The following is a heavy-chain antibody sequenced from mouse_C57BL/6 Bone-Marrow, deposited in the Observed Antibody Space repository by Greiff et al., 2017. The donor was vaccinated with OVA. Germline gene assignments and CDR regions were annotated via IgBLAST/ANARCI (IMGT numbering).Heavy chain of an antibody. CDR1: GYSFTGYY. J-gene: IGHJ2*01. D-gene: IGHD1-1*01. CDR3: HITTVVAYYFDY. V-gene: IGHV1-42*01. CDR2: INPSTGGT. Sequence: VQLQQSGPELVKPGASVKISCKASGYSFTGYYMNWVKQSPEKSLEWIGEINPSTGGTTYNQKFKAKATLTVDKSSSTAYMQLKSLTSEDSAVYYCHITTVVAYYFDYWGQGTTLTVSS.